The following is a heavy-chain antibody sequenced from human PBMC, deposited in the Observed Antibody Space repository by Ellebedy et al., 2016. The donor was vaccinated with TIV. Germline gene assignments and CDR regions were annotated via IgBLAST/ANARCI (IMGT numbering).Heavy chain of an antibody. CDR2: IDPDDSDT. V-gene: IGHV5-10-1*01. D-gene: IGHD3-22*01. CDR1: GYMLSSNW. Sequence: GESLKISCTGSGYMLSSNWISWVRQMPGKGPEWMGRIDPDDSDTNYSPSFQGHVIISADKSTNTAYLQWSSLRASDTAVYYCARHESYDRSGLGGMDVWGQGTTVTVSS. CDR3: ARHESYDRSGLGGMDV. J-gene: IGHJ6*02.